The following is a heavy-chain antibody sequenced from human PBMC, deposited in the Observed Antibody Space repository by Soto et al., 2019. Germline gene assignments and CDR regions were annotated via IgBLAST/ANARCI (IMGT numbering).Heavy chain of an antibody. Sequence: SETLSLTCAVYGVSVSSSSNYYWSWIRQPPGKGLEWIGEMSHSGGTHFNPSLKSRVTISVDTSKNQFSLKMSSVTAADTALYYCARVERGTATTVVDAFDIWGPGTMVTVSS. V-gene: IGHV4-34*01. CDR1: GVSVSSSSNYY. D-gene: IGHD1-1*01. CDR2: MSHSGGT. CDR3: ARVERGTATTVVDAFDI. J-gene: IGHJ3*02.